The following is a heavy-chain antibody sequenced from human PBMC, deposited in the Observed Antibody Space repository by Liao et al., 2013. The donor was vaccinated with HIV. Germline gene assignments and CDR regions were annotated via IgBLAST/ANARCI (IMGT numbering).Heavy chain of an antibody. Sequence: QVQLQESGPGLVKPSETLSLTCTVSGGSISSYYWSWIRQPPGKGLEWIGYIYYSGSTNYNPSLKSRVSISVDTSKNQFSLKLRSVTAADTAVYYCASAQWLEEGPDYWGQGTLVTVSS. J-gene: IGHJ4*02. D-gene: IGHD6-19*01. V-gene: IGHV4-59*01. CDR2: IYYSGST. CDR1: GGSISSYY. CDR3: ASAQWLEEGPDY.